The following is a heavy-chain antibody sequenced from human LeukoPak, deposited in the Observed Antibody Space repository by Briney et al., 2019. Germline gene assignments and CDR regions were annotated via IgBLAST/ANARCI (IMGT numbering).Heavy chain of an antibody. CDR3: ARGNSDRFPPYMDY. Sequence: SETLSLTCTVSGGSIRSYYWSWIRHPPGKGLEWIGYIYYNGNTNYNPSLKSRVTISVDTSKNQFALKLSSVTAADTAVYYCARGNSDRFPPYMDYWGQGILVIVSS. CDR2: IYYNGNT. D-gene: IGHD2-21*01. CDR1: GGSIRSYY. J-gene: IGHJ4*02. V-gene: IGHV4-59*12.